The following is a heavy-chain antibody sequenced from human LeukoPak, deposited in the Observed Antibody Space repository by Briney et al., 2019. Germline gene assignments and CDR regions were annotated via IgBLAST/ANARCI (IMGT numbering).Heavy chain of an antibody. Sequence: NPSQTLSLTCTVSGGSITSGSYYWSWIRQPAGKGLECIGRVCISGSTNYNPSLAGRATISIDTSKNQFSLKLSSVTAADTAVYYCAGPSGSASDTEYFQNWGQGTLVTVSS. J-gene: IGHJ1*01. CDR2: VCISGST. CDR1: GGSITSGSYY. D-gene: IGHD6-13*01. CDR3: AGPSGSASDTEYFQN. V-gene: IGHV4-61*02.